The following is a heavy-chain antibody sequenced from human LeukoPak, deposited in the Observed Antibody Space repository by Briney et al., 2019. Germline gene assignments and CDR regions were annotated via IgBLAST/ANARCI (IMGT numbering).Heavy chain of an antibody. V-gene: IGHV4-61*02. D-gene: IGHD5-18*01. CDR3: AREMRTGRYNYGNFDY. J-gene: IGHJ4*02. Sequence: PSQTLSLTCTVSGDSISSGSYYWSWIRQPAGKGLEYIGGISSSGSTKFIPSLKSRVTISLDMSKKQFSLKLSSVTAADTAVYYCAREMRTGRYNYGNFDYWGQGTLVTVSS. CDR2: ISSSGST. CDR1: GDSISSGSYY.